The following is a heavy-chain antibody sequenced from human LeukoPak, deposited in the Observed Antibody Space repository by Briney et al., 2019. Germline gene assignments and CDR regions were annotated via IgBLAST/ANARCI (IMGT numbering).Heavy chain of an antibody. J-gene: IGHJ3*02. CDR2: IYYSGST. Sequence: PSETLSLTCTVSGGSISSYYWSWIRQPPGKGLEWIGYIYYSGSTYYNPSLKSRVTISVDTSKNQFSLKLSSVTAANTAVYYCARVPNGWELLLRYAFDIWGQGTMVTVSS. V-gene: IGHV4-59*12. CDR1: GGSISSYY. D-gene: IGHD1-26*01. CDR3: ARVPNGWELLLRYAFDI.